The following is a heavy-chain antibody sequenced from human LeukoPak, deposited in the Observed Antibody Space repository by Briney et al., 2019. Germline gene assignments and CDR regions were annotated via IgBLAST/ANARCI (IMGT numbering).Heavy chain of an antibody. CDR2: IYYSGST. CDR1: GGSISSYY. J-gene: IGHJ4*02. V-gene: IGHV4-59*01. Sequence: SETLSLTCTVSGGSISSYYWSWIRQPPGKGLEWIGYIYYSGSTNYNPSLKSRVTISVDTSKNQFSLKLSSVTAADTAVYYCARVDYGDYVIDYWGQGTLVTVSS. D-gene: IGHD4-17*01. CDR3: ARVDYGDYVIDY.